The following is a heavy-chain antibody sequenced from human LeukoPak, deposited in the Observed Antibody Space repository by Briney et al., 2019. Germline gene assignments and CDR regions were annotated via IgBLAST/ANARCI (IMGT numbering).Heavy chain of an antibody. J-gene: IGHJ6*02. CDR1: GGSISSSSYY. D-gene: IGHD6-6*01. Sequence: SETLSLTCTVSGGSISSSSYYWGWIRQPPGKGLEWIGSIYYSGSTYYNPSLKSRVTISVDTSKNQFSLKLSSVTAADTAVYYCARLRILWRSSSASSGGMAVWGQGTTVTVSS. V-gene: IGHV4-39*01. CDR3: ARLRILWRSSSASSGGMAV. CDR2: IYYSGST.